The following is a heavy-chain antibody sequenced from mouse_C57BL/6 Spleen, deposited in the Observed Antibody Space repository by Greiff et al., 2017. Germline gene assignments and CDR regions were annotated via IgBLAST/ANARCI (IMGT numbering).Heavy chain of an antibody. V-gene: IGHV5-16*01. Sequence: EVKLMESEGGLVQPGSSMKLSCTASGFTFSDYYMAWVRQVPEKGLEWVANINYDGSSTYYLDSLKSRFIISRDNAKNILYLQMSSLKSEDTATYYWARGGGSGGYFDVWGTGTTVTVSS. CDR3: ARGGGSGGYFDV. CDR2: INYDGSST. D-gene: IGHD1-1*02. CDR1: GFTFSDYY. J-gene: IGHJ1*03.